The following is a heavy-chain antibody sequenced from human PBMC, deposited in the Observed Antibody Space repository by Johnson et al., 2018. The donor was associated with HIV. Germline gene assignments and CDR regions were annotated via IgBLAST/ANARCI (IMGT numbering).Heavy chain of an antibody. CDR1: GFSFSNYA. D-gene: IGHD6-13*01. V-gene: IGHV3-30*04. Sequence: QVQLVESGGGVVQPGRSLRLYCAASGFSFSNYAMDWVRQAPGKGLEWVAFISSDGSNKYYADSVKGRFTISRDNSKNTLYLQMNSLRAEDTAVYYCARERSYSSSWYGDAFDIWGQGTMVTVSS. CDR2: ISSDGSNK. J-gene: IGHJ3*02. CDR3: ARERSYSSSWYGDAFDI.